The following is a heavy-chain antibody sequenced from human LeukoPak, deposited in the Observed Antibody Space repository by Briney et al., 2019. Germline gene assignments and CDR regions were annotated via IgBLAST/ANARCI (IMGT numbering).Heavy chain of an antibody. CDR1: GFTFSNAW. CDR3: TTGVTAYYYDSSGYLHTVDY. V-gene: IGHV3-15*01. D-gene: IGHD3-22*01. J-gene: IGHJ4*02. Sequence: GGSLRPSCAASGFTFSNAWMSWVRQAPGKGLEWVGRIKSKTDGGTTDYAAPVKGRFTISRDDSKNTLYLQMNSLKTEDTAVYYCTTGVTAYYYDSSGYLHTVDYWGQGTLVTVSS. CDR2: IKSKTDGGTT.